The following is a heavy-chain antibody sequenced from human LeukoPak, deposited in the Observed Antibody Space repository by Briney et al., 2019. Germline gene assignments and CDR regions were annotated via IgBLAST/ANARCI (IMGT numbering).Heavy chain of an antibody. D-gene: IGHD5-18*01. CDR1: GGTFSSYA. Sequence: SVKVSCKASGGTFSSYAISWVRQAPGQGLEWMGGIIPIFGTANYAQKFQGRVTITADKSTSTAYMELSSLRSEDTAVYYCGGYSYGYFDYWGQGTLVTVSS. CDR2: IIPIFGTA. J-gene: IGHJ4*02. CDR3: GGYSYGYFDY. V-gene: IGHV1-69*06.